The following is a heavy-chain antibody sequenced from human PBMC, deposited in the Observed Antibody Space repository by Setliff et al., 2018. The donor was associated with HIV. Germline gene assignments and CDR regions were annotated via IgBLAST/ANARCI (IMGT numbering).Heavy chain of an antibody. D-gene: IGHD5-12*01. Sequence: SETLSLTCTVSDGSFSSDYWTWIRQRPGKGLEWIGYIYHRGSTSYNPSLKSRVTLSVDRSKNQFSLKLSSVTAADTAVYYCARAPLEYSGYDYLRYFDYWGQGTLVTVSS. CDR3: ARAPLEYSGYDYLRYFDY. CDR2: IYHRGST. CDR1: DGSFSSDY. V-gene: IGHV4-4*09. J-gene: IGHJ4*02.